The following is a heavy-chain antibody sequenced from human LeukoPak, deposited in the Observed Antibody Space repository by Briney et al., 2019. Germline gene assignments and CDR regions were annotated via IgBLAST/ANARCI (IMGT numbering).Heavy chain of an antibody. CDR1: GYTFTSYD. CDR2: MNPNSGNT. Sequence: GASVKVSCKASGYTFTSYDINWVRQATGQGLVWMGWMNPNSGNTGYAQKFQGRVTMTRNTSISTAYMELSSLRSEDTAVYYCARGDSSSSTRYYYYYYMDVWGKGTTVTVSS. CDR3: ARGDSSSSTRYYYYYYMDV. J-gene: IGHJ6*03. V-gene: IGHV1-8*01. D-gene: IGHD6-6*01.